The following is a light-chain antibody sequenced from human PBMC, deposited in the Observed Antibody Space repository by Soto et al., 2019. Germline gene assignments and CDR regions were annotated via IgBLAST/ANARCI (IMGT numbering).Light chain of an antibody. J-gene: IGLJ1*01. CDR2: EVN. V-gene: IGLV2-18*02. CDR1: SSDVGNYNR. Sequence: QSALTQPPSVSGSPGQSVTISCTGTSSDVGNYNRVSWYQQPPGTAPKLMIYEVNNRPSGVPDRFSGSKSGNTASLTISGLQADDEADYYCNSYTTSSTYVFGTGTKVTVL. CDR3: NSYTTSSTYV.